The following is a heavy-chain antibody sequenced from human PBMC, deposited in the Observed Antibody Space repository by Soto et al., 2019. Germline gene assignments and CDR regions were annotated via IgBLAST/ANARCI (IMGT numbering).Heavy chain of an antibody. J-gene: IGHJ4*02. V-gene: IGHV3-23*01. CDR1: GFTFSSYA. D-gene: IGHD3-22*01. Sequence: GGSLRLSCAASGFTFSSYAMSWVRQAPGKGLEWVSVISGSGGSTYYADSVKGRFTISRDNSKTTLYLQMNSLRAEDTAVYYCAKDRAYYYGSSGYYRRNFGRLDYWGQGTLVTVSS. CDR3: AKDRAYYYGSSGYYRRNFGRLDY. CDR2: ISGSGGST.